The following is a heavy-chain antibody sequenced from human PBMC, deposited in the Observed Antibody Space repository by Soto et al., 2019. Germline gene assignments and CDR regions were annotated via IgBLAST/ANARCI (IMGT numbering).Heavy chain of an antibody. Sequence: ASVKVSCKASGYTFTGYYMHWVRQAPGQGLEWMGWINPNSGGTNYAQKLQGRVTMTTDTSTSTAYMELRSLRSDDTAVYYCARVVVVVPNYYYYMDVWGKGTTVTVSS. CDR3: ARVVVVVPNYYYYMDV. J-gene: IGHJ6*03. D-gene: IGHD2-2*01. CDR1: GYTFTGYY. CDR2: INPNSGGT. V-gene: IGHV1-2*02.